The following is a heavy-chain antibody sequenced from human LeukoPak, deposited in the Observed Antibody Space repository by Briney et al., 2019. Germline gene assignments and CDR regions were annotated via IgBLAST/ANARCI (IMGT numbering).Heavy chain of an antibody. CDR2: FDPEDGET. CDR1: GYTLTELS. CDR3: ARGWWELLTDYYYYMDV. J-gene: IGHJ6*03. V-gene: IGHV1-24*01. Sequence: ASVKVSCKVSGYTLTELSMHWVRQAPGKGLEWMGGFDPEDGETIYAQKLQGRVTMTTDTSASTAYMELRSLRSDDTAVYYCARGWWELLTDYYYYMDVWGKGTTVTVSS. D-gene: IGHD1-26*01.